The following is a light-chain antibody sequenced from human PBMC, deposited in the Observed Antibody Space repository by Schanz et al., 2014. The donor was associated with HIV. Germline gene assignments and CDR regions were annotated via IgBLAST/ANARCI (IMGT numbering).Light chain of an antibody. CDR3: AAWDDSLSGRV. CDR1: SSNIGSNT. CDR2: SND. V-gene: IGLV1-44*01. J-gene: IGLJ3*02. Sequence: QSVLTQPPSASGTPGQRVTISCSGSSSNIGSNTVNWYQHLPGTAPKLLIYSNDQRPSGVPDRFSGSKSGTSASLAISGLRSEDEADYYCAAWDDSLSGRVFGGGTKLTVL.